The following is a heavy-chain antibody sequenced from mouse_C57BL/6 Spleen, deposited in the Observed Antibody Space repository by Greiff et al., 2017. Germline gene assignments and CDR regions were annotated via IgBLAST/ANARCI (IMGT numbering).Heavy chain of an antibody. CDR2: ISDGGSYT. V-gene: IGHV5-4*01. D-gene: IGHD2-5*01. Sequence: DVKLVESGGGLVKPGGSLKLSCAASGFTFSSYAMSWVRQTPEKRLEWVATISDGGSYTYYPDNVKGRFTISRDNAKNNLYLQMSHLKSEDTAMYYCARDLFYSNYLDYWGQGTTLTVSS. CDR1: GFTFSSYA. CDR3: ARDLFYSNYLDY. J-gene: IGHJ2*01.